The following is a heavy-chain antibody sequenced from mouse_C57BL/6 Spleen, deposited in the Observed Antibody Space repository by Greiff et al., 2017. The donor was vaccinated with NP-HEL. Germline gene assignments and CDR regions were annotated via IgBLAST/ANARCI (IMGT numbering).Heavy chain of an antibody. V-gene: IGHV1-53*01. CDR3: ARVEITTVVADYAMDY. CDR1: GYTFTSYW. Sequence: QVHVKQPGTELVKPGASVKLSCKASGYTFTSYWMHWVKQRPGQGLEWIGNINPSNGGTNYNEKFKSKATLTVDKSSSTAYMQLSSLTSEDSAVYYCARVEITTVVADYAMDYWGQGTSVTVSS. J-gene: IGHJ4*01. CDR2: INPSNGGT. D-gene: IGHD1-1*01.